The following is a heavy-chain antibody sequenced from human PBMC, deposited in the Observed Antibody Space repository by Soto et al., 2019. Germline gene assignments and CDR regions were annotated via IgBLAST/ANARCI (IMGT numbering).Heavy chain of an antibody. Sequence: PGGSLRRSCAASGFTFSSYAMSWVRQAPGKGLEWVSAISGSGGSTYYADSVKGRFTISRDNSKNTLYLQMNSLRAEDTAVYYCATLVQRIYGAYVFDYWGQGTLVTVSS. D-gene: IGHD4-17*01. CDR3: ATLVQRIYGAYVFDY. V-gene: IGHV3-23*01. J-gene: IGHJ4*02. CDR1: GFTFSSYA. CDR2: ISGSGGST.